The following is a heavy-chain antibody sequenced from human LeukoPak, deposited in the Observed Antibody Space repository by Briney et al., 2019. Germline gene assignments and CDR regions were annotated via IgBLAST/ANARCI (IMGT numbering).Heavy chain of an antibody. CDR2: INHSGST. V-gene: IGHV4-34*01. J-gene: IGHJ5*02. Sequence: SETLSLTCAVYGGSFSGYYWSWIRQPPGKGLEWIGEINHSGSTNYNPSLRSRVTISVDTSKNQFSLKLSSVTAADTAIYYCARAVIVVAAATQRNWFDPWGQGTLVTVSS. CDR1: GGSFSGYY. D-gene: IGHD2-15*01. CDR3: ARAVIVVAAATQRNWFDP.